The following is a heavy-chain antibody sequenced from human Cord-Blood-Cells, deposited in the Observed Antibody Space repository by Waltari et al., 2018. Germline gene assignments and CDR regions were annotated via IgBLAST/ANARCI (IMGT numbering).Heavy chain of an antibody. CDR3: ARILWSGYYYYYYYYMDV. D-gene: IGHD3-3*01. Sequence: QVTLKESGPVLVKPTETLTLTCTASGFSLSNARMGVRWIRQPPGKALEWLAHIFSNDEKTYSTSLKSRLTNSKDTSKSQVVLTMTIMDPVDTATYYCARILWSGYYYYYYYYMDVCGKWTTVTVSS. CDR1: GFSLSNARMG. J-gene: IGHJ6*03. CDR2: IFSNDEK. V-gene: IGHV2-26*01.